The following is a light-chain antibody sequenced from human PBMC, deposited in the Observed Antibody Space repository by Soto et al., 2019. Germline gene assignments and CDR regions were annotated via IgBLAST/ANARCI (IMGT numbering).Light chain of an antibody. CDR2: DTS. Sequence: QAVVTQEPSLTVSPGGTVTLTCGSSTGAVTSGHYPYWFQQKPGQAPRTLIYDTSNKHSWTPARFSGSLLGGKAALTLSRAQGEDEAEYYCVLAYGGAHVVFGGGAKLTVL. CDR3: VLAYGGAHVV. J-gene: IGLJ2*01. CDR1: TGAVTSGHY. V-gene: IGLV7-46*01.